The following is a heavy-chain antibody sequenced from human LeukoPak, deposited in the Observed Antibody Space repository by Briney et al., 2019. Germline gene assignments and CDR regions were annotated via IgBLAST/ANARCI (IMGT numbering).Heavy chain of an antibody. CDR1: GFTFSTFV. J-gene: IGHJ4*02. V-gene: IGHV3-23*01. CDR3: AKHPGAGNFDY. Sequence: PGGSTRLSCAASGFTFSTFVMSWVRQAPGKGLEWVSIINSSGGTTYYADSVKGRFTIPRDNSKNTLYLQMNSLRAEDTAVYYCAKHPGAGNFDYWGQGALVTVSS. CDR2: INSSGGTT. D-gene: IGHD6-19*01.